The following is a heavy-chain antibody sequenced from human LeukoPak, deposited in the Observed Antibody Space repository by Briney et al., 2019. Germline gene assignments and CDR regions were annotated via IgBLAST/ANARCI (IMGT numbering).Heavy chain of an antibody. CDR3: ARVIDCSSTNCYNDAFDI. V-gene: IGHV1-2*02. J-gene: IGHJ3*02. CDR2: INPNSGGT. D-gene: IGHD2-2*02. CDR1: GYTFTGYY. Sequence: ASVKVSCKASGYTFTGYYMHWVRQAPGQGLEWMGWINPNSGGTNYAQKFQGRVTMTRDTSISTAYMELSKLRSDDTAVYYCARVIDCSSTNCYNDAFDIWGQGTMVTVSS.